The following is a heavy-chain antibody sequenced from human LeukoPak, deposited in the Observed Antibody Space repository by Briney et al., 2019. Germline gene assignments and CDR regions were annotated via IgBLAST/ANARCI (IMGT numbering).Heavy chain of an antibody. Sequence: TSVKVSCKASGYTFTGYYIYWVRQAPGQGLEWIGWINPNSGGTNYAQKFQGRVTMTRDTSISTAYMELSRLRSDDTAVYYCARDLRYSGSYYVAYWGQGTLVTVSS. CDR2: INPNSGGT. CDR1: GYTFTGYY. V-gene: IGHV1-2*02. D-gene: IGHD1-26*01. CDR3: ARDLRYSGSYYVAY. J-gene: IGHJ4*02.